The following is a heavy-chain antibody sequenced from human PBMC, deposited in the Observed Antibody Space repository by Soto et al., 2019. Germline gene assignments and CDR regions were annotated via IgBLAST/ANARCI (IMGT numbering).Heavy chain of an antibody. Sequence: QVQLVQSGAEVKKPGASVKVSCKASGYTFTSYDINWVRQATGQGLEWMGWMNPNRDNTGDAQNFKGRVNNTRNTSISTAYMELSRLRSEYTAVSYCARGVATIVDTWGQGTLVSVSS. V-gene: IGHV1-8*01. CDR2: MNPNRDNT. CDR1: GYTFTSYD. CDR3: ARGVATIVDT. J-gene: IGHJ5*02. D-gene: IGHD5-12*01.